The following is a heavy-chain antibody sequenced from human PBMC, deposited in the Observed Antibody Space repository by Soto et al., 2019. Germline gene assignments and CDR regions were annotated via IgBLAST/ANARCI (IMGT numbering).Heavy chain of an antibody. CDR1: GFTFSSYW. D-gene: IGHD3-3*01. V-gene: IGHV3-7*03. J-gene: IGHJ6*02. CDR2: IKQDGSEK. Sequence: PGGSLRLSCAASGFTFSSYWMSWVRQAPGKGLEWVANIKQDGSEKYYVDSVKGRFTISRDNAKNSLYLQMNSLRAEDTAVYYCARVRDDSWSGKRGGMDVWGQGTTVTVSS. CDR3: ARVRDDSWSGKRGGMDV.